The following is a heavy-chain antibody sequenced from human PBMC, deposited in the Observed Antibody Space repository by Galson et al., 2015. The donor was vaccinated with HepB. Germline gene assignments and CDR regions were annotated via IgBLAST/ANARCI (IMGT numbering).Heavy chain of an antibody. CDR3: ASITIFGVVIRNPYYYYGMDV. CDR2: IIPIFGTA. J-gene: IGHJ6*02. V-gene: IGHV1-69*13. CDR1: GGTFSSYA. Sequence: SVKVSCKASGGTFSSYAISWVRQAPGQGLEWMGGIIPIFGTANYAQKFQGRVTITADESTSTAYMELSSLRSEDTAVYYCASITIFGVVIRNPYYYYGMDVWGQGTTVTVSS. D-gene: IGHD3-3*01.